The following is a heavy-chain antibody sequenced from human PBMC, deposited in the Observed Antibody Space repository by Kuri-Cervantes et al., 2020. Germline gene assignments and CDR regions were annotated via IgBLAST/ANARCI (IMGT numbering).Heavy chain of an antibody. CDR3: ARDPHFGGRFGELSPDYYYYGMDV. D-gene: IGHD3-10*01. V-gene: IGHV3-21*04. J-gene: IGHJ6*02. CDR1: GFTFSSYS. CDR2: ISSSSSYI. Sequence: GESLKISCAASGFTFSSYSMNWVRQAPGKGLEWVSSISSSSSYIYYADSVKGRFTISRDNAKNSLYLQMNSLRAEDTAVYYCARDPHFGGRFGELSPDYYYYGMDVWGQGTTVTVSS.